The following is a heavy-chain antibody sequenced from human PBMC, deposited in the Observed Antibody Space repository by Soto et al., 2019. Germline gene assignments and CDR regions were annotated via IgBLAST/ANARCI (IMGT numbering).Heavy chain of an antibody. D-gene: IGHD2-15*01. J-gene: IGHJ4*02. Sequence: EMQLVESGGDLVQPGGSLRLSCAASGFTFSNFWMSWVRQAPGKGLEWVANINQYGSQMYYVDSVKGRFTISRDNAKNSLYLQMSSLSVEDTGVYYCVGDEWCPAHFRGQGTLVTVSP. V-gene: IGHV3-7*04. CDR1: GFTFSNFW. CDR2: INQYGSQM. CDR3: VGDEWCPAHF.